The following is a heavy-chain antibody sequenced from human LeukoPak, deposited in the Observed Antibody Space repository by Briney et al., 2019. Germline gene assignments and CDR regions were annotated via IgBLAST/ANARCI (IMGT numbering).Heavy chain of an antibody. D-gene: IGHD3-22*01. Sequence: ASVKVSCKASGYTFTSYDINWVRQATGQGLEWMGWMNPNSGNTGYAQKFQGRVTMTRNTSISTAYMELSSLRSEDTAVYYCARVSHSSGYYYTLSFDCWGQGTLVTVSS. J-gene: IGHJ4*02. V-gene: IGHV1-8*01. CDR3: ARVSHSSGYYYTLSFDC. CDR2: MNPNSGNT. CDR1: GYTFTSYD.